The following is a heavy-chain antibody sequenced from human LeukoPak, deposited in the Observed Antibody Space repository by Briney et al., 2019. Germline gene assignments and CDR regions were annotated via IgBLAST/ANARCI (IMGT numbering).Heavy chain of an antibody. Sequence: GRSLRLSCAASGFTFNSYGMHWVRQAPGKGLEWVAVISYDESNKYYADSVKGRFTISRDNSKNTLYLQMNSLRAEDTAVYYCAKVSAAYSDGVIYFDHWGQGTLVTVSS. J-gene: IGHJ4*02. CDR3: AKVSAAYSDGVIYFDH. V-gene: IGHV3-30*18. D-gene: IGHD5-18*01. CDR2: ISYDESNK. CDR1: GFTFNSYG.